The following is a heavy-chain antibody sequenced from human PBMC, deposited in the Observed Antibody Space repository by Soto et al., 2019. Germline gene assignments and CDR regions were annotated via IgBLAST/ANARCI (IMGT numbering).Heavy chain of an antibody. CDR2: ISSSSSYI. Sequence: PGGSLRLSCAASGFTFSSYSMNWVRQAPGNGLEWVSSISSSSSYIYYADSVKGRFTISRDDAKNSLYLQMNSLRAEDTAVYYCTRIVVVPAAKAGAFDIWGQGTMVTVSS. CDR1: GFTFSSYS. J-gene: IGHJ3*02. D-gene: IGHD2-2*01. CDR3: TRIVVVPAAKAGAFDI. V-gene: IGHV3-21*01.